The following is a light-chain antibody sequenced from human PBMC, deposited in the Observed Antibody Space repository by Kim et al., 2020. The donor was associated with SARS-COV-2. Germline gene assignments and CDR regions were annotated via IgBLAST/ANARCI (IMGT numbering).Light chain of an antibody. CDR2: GNS. V-gene: IGLV1-40*01. J-gene: IGLJ2*01. Sequence: QSVLTQPPSVSGAPGQRVTISCTGSSSNIGASYDVHWYQQVPGTAPEVVIYGNSNRPSGVPDRFSGSRSGTSASLAITGLQAEDEADYYCQSFDSSLSGPVFGGGTKLTVL. CDR3: QSFDSSLSGPV. CDR1: SSNIGASYD.